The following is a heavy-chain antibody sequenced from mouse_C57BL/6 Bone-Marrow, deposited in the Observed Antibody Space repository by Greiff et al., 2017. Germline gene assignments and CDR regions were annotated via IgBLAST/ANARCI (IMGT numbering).Heavy chain of an antibody. V-gene: IGHV1-55*01. Sequence: QVQLQQPGAELVKPGASVKMSCKASGYTFTSYWITWVKQRPGQGLEWIGDIYPGSGSTNYNEKFKSKATLTVDTSSSTAYMQLSSLTSEDSAVYDCARPYYGNCGYYDVWDRGTGVTVSS. CDR2: IYPGSGST. J-gene: IGHJ1*03. CDR1: GYTFTSYW. D-gene: IGHD2-10*01. CDR3: ARPYYGNCGYYDV.